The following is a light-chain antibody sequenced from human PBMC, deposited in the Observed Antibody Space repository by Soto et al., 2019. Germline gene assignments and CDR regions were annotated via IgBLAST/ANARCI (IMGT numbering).Light chain of an antibody. J-gene: IGKJ5*01. CDR2: DAS. CDR3: QQSSNGPPIT. V-gene: IGKV3-11*01. Sequence: EIVLTQSRATLSLSPGERAALSCRASQSARGSFAWYQQKPGQAPRPRIYDASNRATGTPARFRGSGSGTDFTLTISSLEPEDFAVYYCQQSSNGPPITFGQGTRLE. CDR1: QSARGS.